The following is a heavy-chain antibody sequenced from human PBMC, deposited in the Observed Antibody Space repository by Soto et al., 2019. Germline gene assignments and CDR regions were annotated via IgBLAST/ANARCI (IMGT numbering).Heavy chain of an antibody. D-gene: IGHD6-19*01. V-gene: IGHV3-9*01. J-gene: IGHJ4*02. CDR2: ISWNSGSI. Sequence: PGGSLRLSCAASGFTFDDYAMHWVRQAPGKGLEWVSGISWNSGSIGYADSVKGRFTISRDNAKNSLYLQMNSLRAEDTALYYCAKDGGWGSSGWDVFDYWGQGTLVTVSS. CDR3: AKDGGWGSSGWDVFDY. CDR1: GFTFDDYA.